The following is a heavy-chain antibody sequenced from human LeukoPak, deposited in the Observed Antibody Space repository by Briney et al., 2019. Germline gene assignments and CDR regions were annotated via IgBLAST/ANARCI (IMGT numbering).Heavy chain of an antibody. Sequence: PSETLSLTCTVSGYSISSGYYWGWIRQPPGKGLEWIGRICTSGTINYNPSLKNRVTMSVDTSKNQFSLKLTSVTAADTAVYYCARDRDYSNSLDYWGQGTLVTVSS. V-gene: IGHV4-38-2*02. J-gene: IGHJ4*02. CDR3: ARDRDYSNSLDY. D-gene: IGHD6-6*01. CDR1: GYSISSGYY. CDR2: ICTSGTI.